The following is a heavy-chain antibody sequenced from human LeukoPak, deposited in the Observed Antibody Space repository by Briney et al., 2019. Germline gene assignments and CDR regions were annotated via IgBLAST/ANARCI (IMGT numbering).Heavy chain of an antibody. J-gene: IGHJ6*03. D-gene: IGHD3-10*01. V-gene: IGHV3-15*01. CDR3: TTEFKELGSFFYFYYMDV. Sequence: PGGSLLLSCAASGFPFSSYSMNWGRQAPGKGLEGVGRIKTKSEGGTTDYAAPAKGIFTISRDDSKNALFLQMDSLKSDDTAMYYCTTEFKELGSFFYFYYMDVWGTGTTVTISS. CDR2: IKTKSEGGTT. CDR1: GFPFSSYS.